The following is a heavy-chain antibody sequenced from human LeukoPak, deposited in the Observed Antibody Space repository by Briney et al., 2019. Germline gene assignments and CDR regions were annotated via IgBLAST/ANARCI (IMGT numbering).Heavy chain of an antibody. CDR1: GFTFSSYG. J-gene: IGHJ4*02. CDR2: IWYDGSNK. CDR3: ARRRGYSGYDLDY. D-gene: IGHD5-12*01. V-gene: IGHV3-33*01. Sequence: GGSLRLSCAASGFTFSSYGMHWVRQAPGKGLEWVAVIWYDGSNKYYANSVKGRFTISKDNSKNTLYLQMNSLRAEDTAVYYCARRRGYSGYDLDYWGQGTLVTVSS.